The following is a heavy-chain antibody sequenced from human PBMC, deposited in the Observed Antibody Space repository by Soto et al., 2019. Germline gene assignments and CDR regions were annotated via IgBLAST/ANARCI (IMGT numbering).Heavy chain of an antibody. J-gene: IGHJ6*02. D-gene: IGHD2-15*01. V-gene: IGHV3-23*01. CDR3: ALLGRTYGMDV. CDR1: RFTFSSYS. Sequence: LXLSCAASRFTFSSYSMSWVRQAPWKGLEWVSAISGSGGSTYYADSVKGRFTISRDNSKNTLYLQMNSLRAEDTAVYYCALLGRTYGMDVWGQGTTVTVSS. CDR2: ISGSGGST.